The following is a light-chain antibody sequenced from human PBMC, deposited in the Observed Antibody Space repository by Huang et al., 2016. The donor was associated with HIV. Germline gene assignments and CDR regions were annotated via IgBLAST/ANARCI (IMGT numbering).Light chain of an antibody. CDR2: ELS. CDR3: MQGKQLPYT. V-gene: IGKV2-29*02. J-gene: IGKJ2*01. CDR1: QGLLYREKIY. Sequence: DIVMTQTPLSLSVTPGQLASISCKSSQGLLYREKIYLYWYLQKPGQSPQLLIYELSNRFSGVPDRFSGSGSPTDFTLKISRVETEDGGVYYCMQGKQLPYTFGQGTRLEIK.